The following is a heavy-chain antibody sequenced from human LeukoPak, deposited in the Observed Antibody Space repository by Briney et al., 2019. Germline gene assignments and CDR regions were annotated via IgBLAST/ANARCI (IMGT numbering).Heavy chain of an antibody. Sequence: PGGSLRLSCAASGFTFSSYAMHWVRQAPGKGLEWVAVISYDGSNKYYADSVKGRFTISRDNSKNTLYLQMNSLRAEDTAVYYCARVYRVVAEGALGYYYGMDVWGQGTTVTVSS. D-gene: IGHD2-21*01. CDR1: GFTFSSYA. CDR3: ARVYRVVAEGALGYYYGMDV. CDR2: ISYDGSNK. J-gene: IGHJ6*02. V-gene: IGHV3-30-3*01.